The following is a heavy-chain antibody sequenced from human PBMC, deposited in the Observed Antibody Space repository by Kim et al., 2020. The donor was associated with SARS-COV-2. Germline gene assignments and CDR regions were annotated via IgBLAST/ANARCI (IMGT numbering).Heavy chain of an antibody. CDR2: VYYTGSA. V-gene: IGHV4-59*13. CDR3: ARLVGGYFDF. Sequence: SETLSLTCSVSGGSISRYYWSWIRQSPGKGLEWIAYVYYTGSANYNPSLKSRVTISADKAKNQFSLTLTSVTAADTAVYYCARLVGGYFDFWGPGNLVTVSS. CDR1: GGSISRYY. J-gene: IGHJ4*02.